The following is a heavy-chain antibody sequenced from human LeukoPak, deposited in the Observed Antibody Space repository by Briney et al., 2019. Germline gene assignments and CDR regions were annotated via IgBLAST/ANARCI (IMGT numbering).Heavy chain of an antibody. CDR1: GDSISSSSYY. D-gene: IGHD3-16*01. Sequence: SDTLSLTCTVSGDSISSSSYYWGWIRQPPGKGLEWIVSIYYTGTTYYNPSLKSRVTISVDTSKNQISLKVRSVTDADTAVYYCARHGLGYYYYMDVWGKGTTVTVSS. CDR3: ARHGLGYYYYMDV. V-gene: IGHV4-39*01. CDR2: IYYTGTT. J-gene: IGHJ6*03.